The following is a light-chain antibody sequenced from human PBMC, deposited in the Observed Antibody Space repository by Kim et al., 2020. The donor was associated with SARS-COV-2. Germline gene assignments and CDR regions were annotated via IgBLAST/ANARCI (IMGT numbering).Light chain of an antibody. V-gene: IGLV3-21*04. CDR2: YDS. CDR3: QVWDSSSDHPYV. J-gene: IGLJ1*01. Sequence: PGKTARITCGGNHIGSKSVHWYQQKPGQAPVLVIYYDSDRPSGIPERFSGSNSGNTATLTISRVEAGDEADYYCQVWDSSSDHPYVFGTGTKVTVL. CDR1: HIGSKS.